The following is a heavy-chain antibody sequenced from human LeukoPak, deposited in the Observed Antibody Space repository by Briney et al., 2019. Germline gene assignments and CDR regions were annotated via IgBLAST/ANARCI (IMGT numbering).Heavy chain of an antibody. CDR2: MNPNSGNT. CDR1: GYTFTSYD. Sequence: GASVKVSCKASGYTFTSYDINWVRQATGQGLEWMGRMNPNSGNTGYAQKFQGRVTMTRNTSISTAYMELSSLRSEDTAVYYCARGENDLGIAERIDYWGQGTVVTVSS. V-gene: IGHV1-8*01. D-gene: IGHD6-13*01. CDR3: ARGENDLGIAERIDY. J-gene: IGHJ4*02.